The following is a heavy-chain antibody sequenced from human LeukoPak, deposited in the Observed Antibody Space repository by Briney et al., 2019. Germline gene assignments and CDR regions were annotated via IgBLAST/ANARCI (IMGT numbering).Heavy chain of an antibody. D-gene: IGHD3-16*01. CDR1: GFTFSSYS. J-gene: IGHJ1*01. V-gene: IGHV3-21*04. CDR3: AKDDDWGRYKH. Sequence: GGSLRLSCAASGFTFSSYSMNWVRQAPGKGLEWVSSISSSSLYIYYADSVKGRFTISRDNSKNTQSLQMNSLRAEDTAVYYCAKDDDWGRYKHWGQGTLVTVSS. CDR2: ISSSSLYI.